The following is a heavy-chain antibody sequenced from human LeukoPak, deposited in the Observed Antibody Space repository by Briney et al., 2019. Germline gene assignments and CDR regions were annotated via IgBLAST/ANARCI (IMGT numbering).Heavy chain of an antibody. D-gene: IGHD6-13*01. Sequence: ASVKVSCKASGYTFTGYYMHWVRQAPGQGLEWMGWINPNSGGTNYAQKLQGRVTMTRDTSISTAYMELSRLRSDDTAVYYCARDLKRSSSWYPTGYGMDVWGQGTTVTVSS. CDR3: ARDLKRSSSWYPTGYGMDV. J-gene: IGHJ6*02. V-gene: IGHV1-2*02. CDR2: INPNSGGT. CDR1: GYTFTGYY.